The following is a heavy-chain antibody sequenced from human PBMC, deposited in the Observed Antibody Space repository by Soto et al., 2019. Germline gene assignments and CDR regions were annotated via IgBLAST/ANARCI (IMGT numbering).Heavy chain of an antibody. CDR2: IYSGGST. CDR3: ARDPRNGYFDL. V-gene: IGHV3-53*01. J-gene: IGHJ2*01. CDR1: GFTVSSSY. Sequence: PGGSLRLSCPASGFTVSSSYKSWVRQAPGKGLEWVSVIYSGGSTYYADSVRGRFTIARDNSKNTPYLQMNSLRADDTAVYYCARDPRNGYFDLWGRGTLVTVSS.